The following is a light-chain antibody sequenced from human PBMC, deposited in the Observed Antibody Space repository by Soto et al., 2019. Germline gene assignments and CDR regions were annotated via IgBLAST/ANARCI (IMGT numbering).Light chain of an antibody. Sequence: EIALTQSPGTLSLSKEDRTPLSCRASQSVSTSLAWYQQKPGQAPRLLIYGASNRATGIPDRFSGSGSGTDFTLTISRLEPEDFAVYYCQQYGSSGTFGQGTKVAIK. J-gene: IGKJ1*01. CDR1: QSVSTS. CDR3: QQYGSSGT. V-gene: IGKV3-20*01. CDR2: GAS.